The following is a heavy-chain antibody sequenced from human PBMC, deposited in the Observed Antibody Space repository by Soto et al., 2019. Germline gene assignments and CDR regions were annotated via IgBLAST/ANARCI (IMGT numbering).Heavy chain of an antibody. D-gene: IGHD5-12*01. J-gene: IGHJ4*02. CDR3: AKVGVATIGDYF. CDR1: GFTFSNNA. CDR2: ISGGGNTT. Sequence: GSLRLSCAASGFTFSNNAMTWVRQAPGRGLEWVSVISGGGNTTYYLDSVKGRFIISRDNSKNTVLLQMDNLRADDTAVYYCAKVGVATIGDYFWGQGTLVTVSS. V-gene: IGHV3-23*01.